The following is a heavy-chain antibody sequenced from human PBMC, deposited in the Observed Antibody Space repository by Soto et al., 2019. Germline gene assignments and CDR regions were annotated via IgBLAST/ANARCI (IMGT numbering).Heavy chain of an antibody. Sequence: EVQLVETGGGLIQPGGSLRLSCAASGFTVSSNYMSWVRQAPGKGLEWVSVIYSGGSTYYADSVKGRFTISRDNSNTTLYIQMNSLRAEDTAVYYCARERYCSGGSCYWYFDLWGRGTLVTVSS. V-gene: IGHV3-53*02. CDR1: GFTVSSNY. CDR2: IYSGGST. J-gene: IGHJ2*01. D-gene: IGHD2-15*01. CDR3: ARERYCSGGSCYWYFDL.